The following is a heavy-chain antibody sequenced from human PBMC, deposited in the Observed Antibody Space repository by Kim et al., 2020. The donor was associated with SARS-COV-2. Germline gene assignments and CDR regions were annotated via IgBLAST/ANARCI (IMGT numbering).Heavy chain of an antibody. CDR3: AKRDGITMIVVVVDLHFVY. CDR1: GFTFSSYA. Sequence: GGSLRLSCAASGFTFSSYAMSWVRQAPGKGLEWVSAISGSGGSTYYADSVKGRFTISRDNSKNTLYLQMNSLRAEDTAVYYCAKRDGITMIVVVVDLHFVYWGQASLVTVSA. V-gene: IGHV3-23*01. CDR2: ISGSGGST. J-gene: IGHJ4*02. D-gene: IGHD3-22*01.